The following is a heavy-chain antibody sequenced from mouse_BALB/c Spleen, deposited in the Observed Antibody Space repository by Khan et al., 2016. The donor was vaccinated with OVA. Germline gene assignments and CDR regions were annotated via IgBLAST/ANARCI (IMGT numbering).Heavy chain of an antibody. J-gene: IGHJ4*01. CDR3: ARAYYRYDGYYAMDY. D-gene: IGHD2-14*01. V-gene: IGHV2-6-4*01. Sequence: VQLVESGPGLVAPSQSLSITCTVSGFSLSRYNIHWVRQPPGKGLEWLGMIWGGGGTDYNSTLKSRLSISKDNSKSQIFLKMNSLQTDDSAMYYCARAYYRYDGYYAMDYWGQGTSIPDSS. CDR2: IWGGGGT. CDR1: GFSLSRYN.